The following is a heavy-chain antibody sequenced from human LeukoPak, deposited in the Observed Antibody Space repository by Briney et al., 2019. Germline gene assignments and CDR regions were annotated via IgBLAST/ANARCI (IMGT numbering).Heavy chain of an antibody. V-gene: IGHV3-74*01. Sequence: GGSLRLSCAASGFTFSNYWLHWVRQAPGKGLVWVSRIDANAKTTSYADSVKGRFTISTDNTKKTLYLQMNSLRVEDTAVYYCLTVVETTIAAFDIWGQGTMVTVSS. CDR1: GFTFSNYW. J-gene: IGHJ3*02. CDR3: LTVVETTIAAFDI. D-gene: IGHD1-26*01. CDR2: IDANAKTT.